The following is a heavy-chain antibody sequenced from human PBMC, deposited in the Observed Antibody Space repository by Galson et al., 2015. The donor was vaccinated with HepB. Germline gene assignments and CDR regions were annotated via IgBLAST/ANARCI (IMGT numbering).Heavy chain of an antibody. CDR1: GYTFNNYA. V-gene: IGHV1-3*01. CDR3: ARGRDWYGTDLRY. J-gene: IGHJ4*02. CDR2: INPGEGNP. D-gene: IGHD2-21*02. Sequence: SVKVSCKASGYTFNNYAIHWVRQAPGQRLEWLGWINPGEGNPKYSQHFQDRVTIAGDTSATTAYMELSSLTSEDTAVYYCARGRDWYGTDLRYWGQGTLVTVSS.